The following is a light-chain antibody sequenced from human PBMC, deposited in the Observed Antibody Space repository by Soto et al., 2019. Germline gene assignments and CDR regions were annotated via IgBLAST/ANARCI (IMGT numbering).Light chain of an antibody. CDR3: SSYTSSNTLV. CDR1: SSAVGAYNY. V-gene: IGLV2-14*01. J-gene: IGLJ2*01. CDR2: EVS. Sequence: QSVLTQPASVSGSPGQSITISCTGTSSAVGAYNYVSWYQQHPGKAPKLMIFEVSDRPSGVSNRFSGSKSGNTASLTISGLQAEDEADYYCSSYTSSNTLVFGGGTKLTVL.